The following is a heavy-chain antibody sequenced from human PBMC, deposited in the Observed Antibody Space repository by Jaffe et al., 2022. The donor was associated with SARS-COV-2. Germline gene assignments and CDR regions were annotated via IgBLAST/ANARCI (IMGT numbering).Heavy chain of an antibody. CDR1: GFTFSGYN. CDR3: TRDHPNGRYFDWLLSCGMDV. D-gene: IGHD3-9*01. Sequence: EVRLVESGGGLLEPGGSLRLSCAASGFTFSGYNLNWVRQAPGKGLEWVSSISTSADYIYYADSVKGRFTISRDNAKNSLSLQMNSLRAEDTAIYYCTRDHPNGRYFDWLLSCGMDVWGQGTTVTVSS. CDR2: ISTSADYI. J-gene: IGHJ6*02. V-gene: IGHV3-21*02.